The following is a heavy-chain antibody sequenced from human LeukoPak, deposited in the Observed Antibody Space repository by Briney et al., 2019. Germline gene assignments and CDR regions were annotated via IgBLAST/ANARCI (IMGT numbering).Heavy chain of an antibody. CDR2: INHSGST. Sequence: SETLSLTCAVYGGSFSGYYWSWIRQPPGKGLEWIGEINHSGSTNYNPSLKSRVTISVDTSKNQFSLKLSSVTAADTAVYYCARERSDGSGFQDAFDIWGQGTMVTVSS. V-gene: IGHV4-34*01. CDR1: GGSFSGYY. CDR3: ARERSDGSGFQDAFDI. D-gene: IGHD3-22*01. J-gene: IGHJ3*02.